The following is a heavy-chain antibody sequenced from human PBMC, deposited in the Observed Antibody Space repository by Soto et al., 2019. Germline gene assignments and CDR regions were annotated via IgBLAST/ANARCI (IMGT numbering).Heavy chain of an antibody. V-gene: IGHV1-69*13. CDR1: GGTFSSYA. CDR3: ARGVYYYDSSGYYRY. Sequence: SVKVSCKASGGTFSSYAISWVRQASGQGLEWMGGIIPIFGTANYAQKFQGRVTITADESTSTAYMELSSLRSEDTAVYYCARGVYYYDSSGYYRYWGQGTLVTVSS. CDR2: IIPIFGTA. J-gene: IGHJ4*02. D-gene: IGHD3-22*01.